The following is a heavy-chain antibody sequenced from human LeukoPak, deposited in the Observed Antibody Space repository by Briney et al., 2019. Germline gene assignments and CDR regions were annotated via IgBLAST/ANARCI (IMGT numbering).Heavy chain of an antibody. J-gene: IGHJ4*02. Sequence: PGGSLRLSCAAPGFTFSSYSMNWVRQAPGKGLEWVSCISSSSSYLYYSDSVKGRFTISRDSAKNSLYLQMNSLGAEDTAVYYCARGGYDSSGHYYKFPFDYWGQGTLVTVSS. V-gene: IGHV3-21*01. D-gene: IGHD3-22*01. CDR2: ISSSSSYL. CDR1: GFTFSSYS. CDR3: ARGGYDSSGHYYKFPFDY.